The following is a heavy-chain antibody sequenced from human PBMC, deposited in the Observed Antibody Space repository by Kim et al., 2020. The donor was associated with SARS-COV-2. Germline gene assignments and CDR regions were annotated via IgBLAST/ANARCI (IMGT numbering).Heavy chain of an antibody. CDR3: ARQRVMVPFDY. CDR1: GGSISSSSYY. CDR2: IYYSGST. V-gene: IGHV4-39*01. J-gene: IGHJ4*02. Sequence: SETLSLTCTVSGGSISSSSYYWGWIRQPPGKGLEWIGSIYYSGSTYYNPSLKSRVTISVDTSKNQFSLKLSSVTAADTAVYYCARQRVMVPFDYWGQGTLVTVSS. D-gene: IGHD3-10*01.